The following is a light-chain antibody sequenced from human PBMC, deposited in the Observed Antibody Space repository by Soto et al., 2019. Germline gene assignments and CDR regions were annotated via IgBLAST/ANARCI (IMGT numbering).Light chain of an antibody. J-gene: IGLJ3*02. CDR2: EVS. Sequence: QSALPQPPSASGSPGQSVPISCTGTSSDVGGYNYVYLYQQHPGKAPTLMIYEVSKRPSGVPNRISGSKSGNTSSLTVSGLQAEEEADYHCRSYAGSNNCVFVGGTKVTVL. V-gene: IGLV2-8*01. CDR3: RSYAGSNNCV. CDR1: SSDVGGYNY.